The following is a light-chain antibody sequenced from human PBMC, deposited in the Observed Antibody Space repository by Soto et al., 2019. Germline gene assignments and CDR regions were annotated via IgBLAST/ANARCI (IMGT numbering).Light chain of an antibody. CDR1: SSDVGGHNF. J-gene: IGLJ1*01. V-gene: IGLV2-8*01. CDR2: EVT. Sequence: QSVLTQPPSASGSPGQSVTISCTGTSSDVGGHNFVSWYQQYPGKAPKLIIYEVTKRPSGVPDRFSGSKSGNTASLTVSGLQTDDEADYYCSSYGGSNNFVFGTGTKVTVL. CDR3: SSYGGSNNFV.